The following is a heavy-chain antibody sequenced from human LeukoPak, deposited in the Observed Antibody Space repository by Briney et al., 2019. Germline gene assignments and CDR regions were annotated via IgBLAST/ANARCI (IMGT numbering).Heavy chain of an antibody. Sequence: PGGSLRLSCAASGFTFSRYWMSWVRQAPGKGLEWVASINQDESAKFYVDSVKGRFTISRDNAKKSLYLQMNSLRAEDTAVYYCARHLSGVTGYTYGRGIDYWGQGTLVTVSS. J-gene: IGHJ4*02. D-gene: IGHD5-18*01. CDR2: INQDESAK. CDR1: GFTFSRYW. V-gene: IGHV3-7*01. CDR3: ARHLSGVTGYTYGRGIDY.